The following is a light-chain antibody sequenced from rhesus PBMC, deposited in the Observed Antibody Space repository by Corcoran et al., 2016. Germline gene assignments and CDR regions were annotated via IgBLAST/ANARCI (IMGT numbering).Light chain of an antibody. Sequence: QAGLTQPPSVSKALRQTVTLTCTGNSNNVAYQGAAWLQQQQGHPPKLLSHRNNNRPSVIAERFSASRSGTTASLTITGLQPEDEADYYCSAWDSSLNAHVFGSGTKLTVL. CDR2: RNN. CDR1: SNNVAYQG. CDR3: SAWDSSLNAHV. V-gene: IGLV10-114*01. J-gene: IGLJ6*01.